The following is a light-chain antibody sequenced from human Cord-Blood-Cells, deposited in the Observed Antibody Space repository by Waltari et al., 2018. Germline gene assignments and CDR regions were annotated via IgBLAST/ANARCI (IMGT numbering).Light chain of an antibody. CDR2: GAS. CDR1: QSVSSSY. V-gene: IGKV3-20*01. CDR3: QQYGSSPT. Sequence: EIVLTQSPGTLSLSPGERATLSCRASQSVSSSYLAWYQQKPGQAPRPLIYGASRRATGIPDRFSGSGSGTDFTLTISILEPEDFAVYYCQQYGSSPTFGPGTKVDIK. J-gene: IGKJ3*01.